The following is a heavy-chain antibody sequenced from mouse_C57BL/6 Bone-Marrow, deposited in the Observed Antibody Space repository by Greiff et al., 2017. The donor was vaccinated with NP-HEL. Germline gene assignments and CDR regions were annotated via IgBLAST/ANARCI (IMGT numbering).Heavy chain of an antibody. D-gene: IGHD3-3*01. V-gene: IGHV5-12*01. Sequence: VQLKESGGGLVQPGGSLKLSCAASGFTFSDYYMYWVRQTPEKRLEWVAYISNGGGSTYYPDTVKGRFTLSRDNAKNTLYLQLSRLKSEDTAMYYCARQGLDYWGQGTTLTVSS. CDR1: GFTFSDYY. CDR2: ISNGGGST. CDR3: ARQGLDY. J-gene: IGHJ2*01.